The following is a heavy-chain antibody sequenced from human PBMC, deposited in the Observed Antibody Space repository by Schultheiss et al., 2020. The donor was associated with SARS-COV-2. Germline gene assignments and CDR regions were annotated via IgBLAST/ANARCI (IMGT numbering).Heavy chain of an antibody. D-gene: IGHD3-16*02. V-gene: IGHV4-31*03. CDR1: GGSISSGGYY. CDR3: ARGRDYVWGSYRRNGDY. Sequence: SETLSLTCTVSGGSISSGGYYWSWIRQHPGKGLEWIGYIYYSGSTFYNPSLKSRVAISVDTSENQFSLQLNSVTPDDTAVYYCARGRDYVWGSYRRNGDYWGQGTLVTVSS. CDR2: IYYSGST. J-gene: IGHJ4*02.